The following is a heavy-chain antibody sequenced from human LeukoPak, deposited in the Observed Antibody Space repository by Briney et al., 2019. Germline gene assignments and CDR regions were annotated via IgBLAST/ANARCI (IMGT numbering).Heavy chain of an antibody. Sequence: ASVKLSCKVSGYTLTELSMHWVRQAPGKGLEWMGGFDPEDGETIYAQKFQGRVTMTEDTSTDTAYMELSSLRSEDTAVYYCATLSYVWEPRNYYYYGMDVWGQGTTVTVSS. V-gene: IGHV1-24*01. J-gene: IGHJ6*02. CDR3: ATLSYVWEPRNYYYYGMDV. D-gene: IGHD3-16*01. CDR1: GYTLTELS. CDR2: FDPEDGET.